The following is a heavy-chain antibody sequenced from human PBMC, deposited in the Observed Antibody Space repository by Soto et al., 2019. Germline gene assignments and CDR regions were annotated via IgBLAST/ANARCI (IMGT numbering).Heavy chain of an antibody. CDR3: ARGAALVVAATCEDSYIDY. CDR1: GFTFSSYA. V-gene: IGHV3-23*01. D-gene: IGHD2-15*01. J-gene: IGHJ4*02. Sequence: EVQLLESGGGLVQPGGSLRLSCAASGFTFSSYAMSWVRQAPGKGLEWVSAISGSDGSTYYADSVKGRFTISRDNSKNTLYLQMISLRAEDMAVYYCARGAALVVAATCEDSYIDYWGQGTLVTVSS. CDR2: ISGSDGST.